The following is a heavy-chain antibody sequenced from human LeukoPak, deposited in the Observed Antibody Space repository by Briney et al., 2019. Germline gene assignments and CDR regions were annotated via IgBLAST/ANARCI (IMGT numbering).Heavy chain of an antibody. CDR1: GFTFSNYA. CDR3: ATDLTGPEDY. J-gene: IGHJ4*02. CDR2: ISYDGRNQ. V-gene: IGHV3-30*04. Sequence: GGSLRLSCAASGFTFSNYAMHWVRQAPGKGLEWVAVISYDGRNQYYADSVKGRFTISRDNAKNTLYLQMNSLRADDTAVYYCATDLTGPEDYWGQGTLVTVSS.